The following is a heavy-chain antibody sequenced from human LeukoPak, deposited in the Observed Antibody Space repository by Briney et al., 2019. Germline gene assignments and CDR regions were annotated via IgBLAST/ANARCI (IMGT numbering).Heavy chain of an antibody. D-gene: IGHD1-26*01. J-gene: IGHJ3*02. Sequence: ASVKVSCKASGYTFTSYYMHWVRQAPGQGLEWMGIINPSGGSTSYAQKLQGRVTMTRDTSTSTVYMELSSLRSEDTAVYYCARDLPLGGSYDAFDIWGQGTMVTVSS. CDR1: GYTFTSYY. CDR3: ARDLPLGGSYDAFDI. V-gene: IGHV1-46*03. CDR2: INPSGGST.